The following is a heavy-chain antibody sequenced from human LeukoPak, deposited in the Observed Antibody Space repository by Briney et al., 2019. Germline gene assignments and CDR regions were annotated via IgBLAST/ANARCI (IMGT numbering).Heavy chain of an antibody. CDR3: ARGKSKYGSEAFDI. D-gene: IGHD2-2*01. J-gene: IGHJ3*02. CDR1: GDTFSTYD. V-gene: IGHV1-8*01. CDR2: INPKSGNT. Sequence: ASVKVSCKASGDTFSTYDVNWVRQATGQGPEWMGWINPKSGNTCTAQKFQGRVTLTWSTSVSTAYMDLSRLGSEDTAVYFCARGKSKYGSEAFDIWGQGTKVTVSS.